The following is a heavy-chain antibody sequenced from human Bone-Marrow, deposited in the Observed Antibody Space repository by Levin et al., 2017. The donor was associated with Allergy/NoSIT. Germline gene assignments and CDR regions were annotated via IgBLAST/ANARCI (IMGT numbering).Heavy chain of an antibody. Sequence: GESLKISCAASGFGFSGYGMHWVRQAPGKGLEWVAVIWYDGSNEYYADSVKGRFTISRDNSRNTLFLQMNSLRAEDTALYYCARDHVTLFNWYLDLWGRGTLVTVSS. D-gene: IGHD1-14*01. CDR1: GFGFSGYG. J-gene: IGHJ2*01. CDR2: IWYDGSNE. CDR3: ARDHVTLFNWYLDL. V-gene: IGHV3-33*01.